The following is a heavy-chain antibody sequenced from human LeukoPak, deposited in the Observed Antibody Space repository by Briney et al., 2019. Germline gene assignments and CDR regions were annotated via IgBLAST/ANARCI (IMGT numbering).Heavy chain of an antibody. CDR3: AKGSKAVLFTRDHYMDV. D-gene: IGHD6-19*01. Sequence: GGSLRLSCAASGFTFSDYGMHWVRQASGKGLELVAFIQYDGNNKYYADSVRGRFTISRDNSKNTLYLHMNSLRAEDTAVYFCAKGSKAVLFTRDHYMDVWGKGTTVTISS. CDR1: GFTFSDYG. CDR2: IQYDGNNK. V-gene: IGHV3-30*02. J-gene: IGHJ6*03.